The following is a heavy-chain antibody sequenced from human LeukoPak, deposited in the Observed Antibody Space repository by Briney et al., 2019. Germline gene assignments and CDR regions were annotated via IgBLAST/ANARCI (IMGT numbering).Heavy chain of an antibody. CDR2: ISQNGDS. D-gene: IGHD1-26*01. V-gene: IGHV4-34*01. CDR1: GGFLSFYY. J-gene: IGHJ4*02. Sequence: PSETLSLTCGVSGGFLSFYYWSWIRQSPGKGLEWIAEISQNGDSNYNMSLKSRVTISLDKSKNQVSLKLSSVTAADTAVYYCARVSVSNTGSPRFDYWGQGTLVTVSS. CDR3: ARVSVSNTGSPRFDY.